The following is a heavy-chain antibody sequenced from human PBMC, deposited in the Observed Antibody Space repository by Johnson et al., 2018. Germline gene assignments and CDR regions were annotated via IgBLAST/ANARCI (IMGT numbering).Heavy chain of an antibody. Sequence: VQLVESGGGLVQPGGSLRLSCAASGFTFSTYAMIWVRQAPGKGLAWVSTISGSGGSTYYAYSVKGRFTISRDNSKNTLDLQINSLRAEDTAVYYCARHEVGSGGFYYYGMDVWGQGTTVIVSS. J-gene: IGHJ6*02. CDR2: ISGSGGST. D-gene: IGHD1-26*01. CDR1: GFTFSTYA. V-gene: IGHV3-23*04. CDR3: ARHEVGSGGFYYYGMDV.